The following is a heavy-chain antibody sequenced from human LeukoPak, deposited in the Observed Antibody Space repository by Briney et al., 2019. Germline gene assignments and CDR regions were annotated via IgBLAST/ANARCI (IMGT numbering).Heavy chain of an antibody. CDR3: ARHGLFSWYDY. CDR2: IHYSGST. J-gene: IGHJ4*02. CDR1: GGSISSSSYY. V-gene: IGHV4-39*01. D-gene: IGHD6-13*01. Sequence: SETLSLTCTVSGGSISSSSYYWGWIRQPPGKGLEWIGSIHYSGSTYYNPSLKSRVTISVDTSNNQFSLKLSSVTAPDTAVYYCARHGLFSWYDYWGQGTLVTVSS.